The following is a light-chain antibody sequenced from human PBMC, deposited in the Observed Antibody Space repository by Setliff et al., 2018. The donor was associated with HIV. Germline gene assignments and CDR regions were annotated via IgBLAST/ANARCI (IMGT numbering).Light chain of an antibody. Sequence: SYELTQRPSVSVAPGKTARITCGGDNIGIKSVHWYQQKPGQAPVVVMYYDHDRPSWIPERFSGSNSGNTATLTISRVEVGDEADYYCQVWDSSNDHYVFGSGTKVTVL. J-gene: IGLJ1*01. V-gene: IGLV3-21*04. CDR1: NIGIKS. CDR2: YDH. CDR3: QVWDSSNDHYV.